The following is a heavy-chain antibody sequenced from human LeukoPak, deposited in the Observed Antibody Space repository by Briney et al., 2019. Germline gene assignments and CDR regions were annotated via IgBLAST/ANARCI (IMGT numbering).Heavy chain of an antibody. D-gene: IGHD3-10*01. CDR2: IGYDGRFK. CDR1: GFTFNNYP. Sequence: GGSLRLSCATSGFTFNNYPMHWVRQAPGKGLEWVSVIGYDGRFKFHSDSVKGRFTISRDDSKNTLYLQMNSLRPEDTALYYCARDPKTGSPDYFDYWGQGTLVTVST. CDR3: ARDPKTGSPDYFDY. V-gene: IGHV3-30*04. J-gene: IGHJ4*02.